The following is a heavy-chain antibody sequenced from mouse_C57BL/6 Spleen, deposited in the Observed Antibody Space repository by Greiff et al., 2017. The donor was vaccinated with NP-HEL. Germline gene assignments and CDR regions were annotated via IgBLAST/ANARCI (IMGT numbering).Heavy chain of an antibody. V-gene: IGHV5-17*01. CDR1: GFTFSDYG. Sequence: EVKLLESGGGLVKPGGSLKLSCAASGFTFSDYGMHWVRQAPEKGLEWVAYISSGSSTIYYADTVKGRFTISRDNAKNTLFLQMTSLRSEDTAMYYCARCNWDEDFDYWGQGTTLTVSS. J-gene: IGHJ2*01. CDR3: ARCNWDEDFDY. D-gene: IGHD4-1*01. CDR2: ISSGSSTI.